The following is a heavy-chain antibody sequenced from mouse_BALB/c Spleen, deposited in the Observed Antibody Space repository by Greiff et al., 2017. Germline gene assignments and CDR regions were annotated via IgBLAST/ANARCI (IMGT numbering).Heavy chain of an antibody. J-gene: IGHJ3*01. CDR3: TRGGYDVRFAC. CDR2: ISSGGSYT. D-gene: IGHD2-14*01. Sequence: EVQGVESGGGLVKPGGSLKLSCAASGFTFSSYTMSWVRQTPEKRLEWVATISSGGSYTYYPDSVKGRFTISRDNAKNTLYLQMSSLKSEDTAMYYCTRGGYDVRFACWGQGTLVTVSA. CDR1: GFTFSSYT. V-gene: IGHV5-6-4*01.